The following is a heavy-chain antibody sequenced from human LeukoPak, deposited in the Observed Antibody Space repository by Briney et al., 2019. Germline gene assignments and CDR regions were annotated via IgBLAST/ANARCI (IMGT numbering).Heavy chain of an antibody. CDR2: ISSSGSTI. J-gene: IGHJ4*02. D-gene: IGHD1-26*01. V-gene: IGHV3-11*01. CDR1: GFTLSDYY. CDR3: ARDGMGATRVRDY. Sequence: PGGSLRLSCAASGFTLSDYYMSWIRQAPGKGLERVSYISSSGSTIYYADSVKGRFTISRDNAKNSLYLQMNSLRAEDTAVYYCARDGMGATRVRDYWGQGTLVTVSS.